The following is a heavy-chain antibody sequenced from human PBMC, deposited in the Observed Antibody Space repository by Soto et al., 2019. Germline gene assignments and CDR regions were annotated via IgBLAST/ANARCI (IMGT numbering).Heavy chain of an antibody. J-gene: IGHJ6*02. CDR3: AREYCSSTSCYPGYYYYYGMDV. Sequence: SVKVSCKASGGTFSSYAISWVRQAPGQGLEWMGGIIPIFGTANYAQKFQGRVTITADESTSTAYMELSSLRSEDTAVYYCAREYCSSTSCYPGYYYYYGMDVWGQGTTVTVSS. CDR2: IIPIFGTA. CDR1: GGTFSSYA. V-gene: IGHV1-69*13. D-gene: IGHD2-2*01.